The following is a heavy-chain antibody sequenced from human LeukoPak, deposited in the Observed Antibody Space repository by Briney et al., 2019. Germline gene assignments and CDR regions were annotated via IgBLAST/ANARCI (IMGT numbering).Heavy chain of an antibody. Sequence: SETLSLTCTVSGGSISSSSYYWGWIRQPPGKGLEWIGGIYYSGSTYYNPSLKSRVTISVDTSKNQFSLKLSSVTAADTAVYYCARQGSSGWPTNYFDYWGQGTLVAVSS. D-gene: IGHD6-19*01. CDR1: GGSISSSSYY. CDR3: ARQGSSGWPTNYFDY. V-gene: IGHV4-39*01. CDR2: IYYSGST. J-gene: IGHJ4*02.